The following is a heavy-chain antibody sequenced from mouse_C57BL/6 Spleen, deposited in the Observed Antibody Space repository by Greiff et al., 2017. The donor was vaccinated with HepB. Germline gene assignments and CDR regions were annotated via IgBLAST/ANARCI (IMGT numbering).Heavy chain of an antibody. CDR1: GYTFTSYW. CDR3: ARSTAHGLDY. D-gene: IGHD3-2*02. CDR2: IYPSDSET. Sequence: QVQLQQPGAELVRPGSSVKLSCKASGYTFTSYWMDWVKQRPGQGLEWIGNIYPSDSETHYNQKFKDKATLTVDKSSSTAYMQLSSLTSEDSAVYYCARSTAHGLDYWGQGTTHTVSS. V-gene: IGHV1-61*01. J-gene: IGHJ2*01.